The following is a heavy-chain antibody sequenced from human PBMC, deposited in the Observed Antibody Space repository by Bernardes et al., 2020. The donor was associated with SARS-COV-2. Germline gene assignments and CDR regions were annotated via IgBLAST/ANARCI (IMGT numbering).Heavy chain of an antibody. J-gene: IGHJ3*01. CDR3: ARAGPIPGLIGGFDV. V-gene: IGHV5-51*01. CDR2: IYPGDSDT. Sequence: GESLKISCQGSGFSFDRFWIGWVRQKPGKGLEWMGIIYPGDSDTKYSPSFQGQVTISVDKSISTAYLQWRSLKASDTAMYYCARAGPIPGLIGGFDVWGQGTMVTVSA. D-gene: IGHD3-10*01. CDR1: GFSFDRFW.